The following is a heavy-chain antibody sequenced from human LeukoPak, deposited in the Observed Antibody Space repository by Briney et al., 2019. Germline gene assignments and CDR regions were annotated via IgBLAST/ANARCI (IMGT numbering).Heavy chain of an antibody. CDR3: AREGLGVVTLDH. CDR1: GFSFSRHW. D-gene: IGHD2-21*02. CDR2: IIGDGSIT. J-gene: IGHJ1*01. Sequence: GGSLRLSCEASGFSFSRHWMHWVRQAPGKGLVWVSRIIGDGSITSYADSVKGRFTISRDNAKNTVHLQMNSLRVEDTAVYYCAREGLGVVTLDHWGQGTLVTVSS. V-gene: IGHV3-74*01.